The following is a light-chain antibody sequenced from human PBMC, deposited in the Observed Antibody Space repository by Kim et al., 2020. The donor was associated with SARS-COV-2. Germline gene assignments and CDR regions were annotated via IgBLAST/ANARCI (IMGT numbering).Light chain of an antibody. CDR2: DAS. V-gene: IGKV1-5*01. J-gene: IGKJ1*01. CDR1: QSISSW. CDR3: QQYKSYWT. Sequence: DIQMTQSPSTLSASVGDRVTITCRASQSISSWVAWYQQKPGKAPKFLIYDASSLESGVPSRFSGSGSATEFTLTISSLQPDDFATYYCQQYKSYWTFGQGTKVDIK.